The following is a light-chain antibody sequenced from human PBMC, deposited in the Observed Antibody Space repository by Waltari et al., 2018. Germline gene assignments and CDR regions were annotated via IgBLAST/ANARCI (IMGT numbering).Light chain of an antibody. CDR3: LQRSKWLA. CDR1: ENINRF. Sequence: EIVLTQSPATLSLSPGEGATLSCRASENINRFLAWYQQKPGQAPRLLIYDASSRASGIPGRFSGCGSGTDFTLTISSLEPEDSAVYYCLQRSKWLAFGGGTKVEIK. V-gene: IGKV3-11*01. CDR2: DAS. J-gene: IGKJ4*01.